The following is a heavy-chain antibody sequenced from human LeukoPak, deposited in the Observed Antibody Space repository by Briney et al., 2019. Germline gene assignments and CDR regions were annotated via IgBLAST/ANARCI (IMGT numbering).Heavy chain of an antibody. V-gene: IGHV1-69*13. CDR3: AREYSRGSSAYWTDY. CDR2: IIPIFGTT. CDR1: GGTFSSSA. Sequence: GASVKVSCKTSGGTFSSSAINWVRQAPGQRLEWMGGIIPIFGTTNYVQKFQGRVTITADESTSTAYMELSSLRSDDTAVYYCAREYSRGSSAYWTDYWGQGTLVTVSS. D-gene: IGHD3-22*01. J-gene: IGHJ4*02.